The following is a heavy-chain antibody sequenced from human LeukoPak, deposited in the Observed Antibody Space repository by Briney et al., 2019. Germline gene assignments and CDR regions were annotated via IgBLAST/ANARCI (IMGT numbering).Heavy chain of an antibody. CDR2: INPNSGGT. CDR1: VYTFTGYY. V-gene: IGHV1-2*02. CDR3: ARGPSAGQFDY. Sequence: ASVNVSCKASVYTFTGYYMHWVRQAPGQGLEWMGWINPNSGGTNYAHNFQGRVTMTSDTSISTVYIDLSRLRSDDTAVYYCARGPSAGQFDYWGQGTLVTVSS. J-gene: IGHJ4*02.